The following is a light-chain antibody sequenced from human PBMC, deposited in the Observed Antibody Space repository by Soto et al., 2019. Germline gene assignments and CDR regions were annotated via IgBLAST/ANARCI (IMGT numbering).Light chain of an antibody. CDR3: CSYADKNPHV. V-gene: IGLV2-11*01. CDR2: EVS. J-gene: IGLJ1*01. Sequence: QSALTQPRSVSGSPGQSVTISCTGTSSDVGRYNIVSWYQQHPGKVPKLIIYEVSKRSSGVPDRFSGSKSGNTASLIISGLQVEDEAEYYCCSYADKNPHVFGTGTKVTGL. CDR1: SSDVGRYNI.